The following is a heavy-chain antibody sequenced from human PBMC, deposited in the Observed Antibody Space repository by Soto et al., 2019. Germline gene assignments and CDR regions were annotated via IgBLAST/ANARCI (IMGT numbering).Heavy chain of an antibody. CDR1: GGSISSGDYY. CDR3: ARVRAKRFLEWLSPANYGMDV. CDR2: IYYSGST. V-gene: IGHV4-30-4*01. Sequence: TSQTLSLTCTVSGGSISSGDYYWSWIRHPPGKGLEWIGYIYYSGSTYYNPSLKSRVTISVDTSKNQFSLKLSSVTAADTAVYYCARVRAKRFLEWLSPANYGMDVWGQGTLVTVSS. J-gene: IGHJ6*02. D-gene: IGHD3-3*01.